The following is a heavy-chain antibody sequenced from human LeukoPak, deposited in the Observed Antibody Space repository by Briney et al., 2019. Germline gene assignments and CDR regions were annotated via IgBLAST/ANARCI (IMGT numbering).Heavy chain of an antibody. D-gene: IGHD2-15*01. V-gene: IGHV3-9*01. CDR3: AKDPLYCSGGSCPNWFDP. J-gene: IGHJ5*02. CDR1: GFTLDKYA. CDR2: FSLDTDRI. Sequence: GGSLRLSCAVSGFTLDKYAMHWVRQGPGRGLEWVAGFSLDTDRIDYVDSVKGRFTVSRDNSKNTLYLQMNSLRAEDTAVYYCAKDPLYCSGGSCPNWFDPWGQGTLVTVSS.